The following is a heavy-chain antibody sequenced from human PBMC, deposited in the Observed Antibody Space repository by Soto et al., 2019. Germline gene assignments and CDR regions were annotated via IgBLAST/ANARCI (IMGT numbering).Heavy chain of an antibody. Sequence: QVQLVQSGAEEKKPGASVKVSCKASGYTFTSYAVHWVRQAPGQRLEWMGWINAGNGNTKYSQKFQGRVTITRDTSESTAYMELSSLRSEDTAVYYCAWSIVVVTALDYWGQGTLVTVSS. CDR3: AWSIVVVTALDY. D-gene: IGHD2-21*02. CDR2: INAGNGNT. CDR1: GYTFTSYA. V-gene: IGHV1-3*05. J-gene: IGHJ4*02.